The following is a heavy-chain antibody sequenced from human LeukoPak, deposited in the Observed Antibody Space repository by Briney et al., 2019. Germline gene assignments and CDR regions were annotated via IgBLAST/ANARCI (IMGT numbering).Heavy chain of an antibody. CDR3: ARDGSWGDYQFYFYMDV. CDR1: GFTFRTFA. J-gene: IGHJ6*03. Sequence: GGSLRLSCEASGFTFRTFAMSWVRQAPGKGLEWLSGISASGRYIYYADPVKGRITISRDNSKNTLYIEVNSLRGEDTAVYYCARDGSWGDYQFYFYMDVWGKGTTVTVSS. CDR2: ISASGRYI. V-gene: IGHV3-23*01. D-gene: IGHD2-2*01.